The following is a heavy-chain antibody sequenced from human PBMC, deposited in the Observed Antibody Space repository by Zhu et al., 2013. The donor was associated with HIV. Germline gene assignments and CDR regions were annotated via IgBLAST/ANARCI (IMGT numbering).Heavy chain of an antibody. CDR2: INPSGGST. J-gene: IGHJ4*02. V-gene: IGHV1-46*01. Sequence: QVQLVQSAAEVKKPGSSVKVSCKASGGAFSSYAISWVRQAPGQGLEWMGIINPSGGSTSYAQKFQGRVTMTRDTSTSTVYMELSSLRSEDTAVYYCATVTTFGYWGQGTLVTVSS. D-gene: IGHD3-22*01. CDR1: GGAFSSYA. CDR3: ATVTTFGY.